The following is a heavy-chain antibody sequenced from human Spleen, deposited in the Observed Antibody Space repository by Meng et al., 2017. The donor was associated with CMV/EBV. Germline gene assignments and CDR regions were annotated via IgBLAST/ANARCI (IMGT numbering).Heavy chain of an antibody. CDR3: ARDLVGYDAFDV. D-gene: IGHD3-22*01. V-gene: IGHV3-23*01. CDR1: GFTFSAYV. J-gene: IGHJ3*01. Sequence: GESLKISCTGSGFTFSAYVMSWVRQAPGKGLEWVSTISGSDGTKDYADSVKGRFTVSRDNSKRTLYLEMSSLRVDDTAVYYCARDLVGYDAFDVWGQGTMVTVSS. CDR2: ISGSDGTK.